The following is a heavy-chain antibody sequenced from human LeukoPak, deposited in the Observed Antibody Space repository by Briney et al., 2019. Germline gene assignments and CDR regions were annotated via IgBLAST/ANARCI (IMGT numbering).Heavy chain of an antibody. CDR1: GFTFSSYS. CDR2: ISSSSSYI. Sequence: GGSLRLSCAASGFTFSSYSMSWVRQAPGKGLEWVSSISSSSSYIYYADSVKGRFTISRDNAKNSLYLQMNSLRAEDTAVYYCAGPLWFGESSFDYWGQGTLVTVSS. V-gene: IGHV3-21*01. J-gene: IGHJ4*02. CDR3: AGPLWFGESSFDY. D-gene: IGHD3-10*01.